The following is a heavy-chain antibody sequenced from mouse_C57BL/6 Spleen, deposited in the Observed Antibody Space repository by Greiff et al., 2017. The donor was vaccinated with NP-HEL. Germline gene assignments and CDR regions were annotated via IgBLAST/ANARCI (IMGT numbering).Heavy chain of an antibody. CDR1: GYTFTDYE. Sequence: QVQLQQSGAELVRPGASVTLTCKASGYTFTDYEMHWVKQTPVHGLECIGAIDPETGGTAYNQKFKGKAILTADKSSSTAYMELRSLTSEDSAVYYCTSNYYGSSYGYWGQGTTLTVSS. CDR2: IDPETGGT. CDR3: TSNYYGSSYGY. V-gene: IGHV1-15*01. D-gene: IGHD1-1*01. J-gene: IGHJ2*01.